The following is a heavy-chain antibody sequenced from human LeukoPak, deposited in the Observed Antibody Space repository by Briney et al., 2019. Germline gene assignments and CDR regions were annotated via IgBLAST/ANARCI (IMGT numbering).Heavy chain of an antibody. J-gene: IGHJ6*02. D-gene: IGHD6-13*01. Sequence: PGGSLRLSCAASGLTFDDYAMHWVRQAPGKGLEWVSGISWNSGSIGYADSVKGRFTISRDNAKNSLYLQMNSLRAEDTALYYCATGIAVYGMDVWGQGTTVTVSS. V-gene: IGHV3-9*01. CDR1: GLTFDDYA. CDR3: ATGIAVYGMDV. CDR2: ISWNSGSI.